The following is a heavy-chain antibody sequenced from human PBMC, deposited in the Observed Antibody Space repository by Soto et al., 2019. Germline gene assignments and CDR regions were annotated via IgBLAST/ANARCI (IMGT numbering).Heavy chain of an antibody. CDR3: ARGASSGWSYFDY. J-gene: IGHJ4*02. CDR2: ISPYHGDT. CDR1: GYSFTNYG. Sequence: QVHLVQSETEVKKPGASVKVSCKASGYSFTNYGISWVRQAPGQGLEWMGWISPYHGDTNYAQKVQRRVTMDTPTSTSTGYTELRSLRSDDTAVYSCARGASSGWSYFDYWGQGTLVTVSS. D-gene: IGHD6-19*01. V-gene: IGHV1-18*01.